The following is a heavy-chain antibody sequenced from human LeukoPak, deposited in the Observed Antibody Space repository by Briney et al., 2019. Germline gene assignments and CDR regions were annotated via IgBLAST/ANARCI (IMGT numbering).Heavy chain of an antibody. CDR2: IYHSGST. CDR1: GYSLSSGYY. V-gene: IGHV4-38-2*02. J-gene: IGHJ6*03. CDR3: ARPYSYYMDV. Sequence: PSETLSLTCTVSGYSLSSGYYWGWIRQPPGKGLEWIGSIYHSGSTYYNPSLKSRVPISVDTSKNQFSLKLSSVTAADTAVYYCARPYSYYMDVWGTGTTVTVSS.